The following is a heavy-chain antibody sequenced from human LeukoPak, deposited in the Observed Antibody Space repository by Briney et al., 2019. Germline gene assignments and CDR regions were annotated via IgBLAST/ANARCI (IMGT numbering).Heavy chain of an antibody. CDR3: ARDEGRHGFDD. J-gene: IGHJ4*02. Sequence: PSQTLSLTCTVSGGSIRSGSYYWSWIRQPAGKGLEWIGHIYTRGTTNYNPSLRSRVTISVDTSKNLFTLNLTSVTAADTAVYYCARDEGRHGFDDWGPGTLVTVSS. CDR1: GGSIRSGSYY. V-gene: IGHV4-61*09. CDR2: IYTRGTT. D-gene: IGHD3-10*01.